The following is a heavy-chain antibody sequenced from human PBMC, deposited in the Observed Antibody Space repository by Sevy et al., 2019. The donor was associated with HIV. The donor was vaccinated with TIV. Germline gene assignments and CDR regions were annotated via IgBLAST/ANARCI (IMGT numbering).Heavy chain of an antibody. CDR3: AGENAWGRGYS. D-gene: IGHD1-26*01. CDR2: IYYNGHI. J-gene: IGHJ4*02. Sequence: SEILSLTCTVSGGSITSLYWNWIRQPPGKGLEWFANIYYNGHINYNPSLKSRVTLSLDTSKNQFSLRLSSVTAADKAMYYCAGENAWGRGYSWGQGTLVTVSS. V-gene: IGHV4-59*08. CDR1: GGSITSLY.